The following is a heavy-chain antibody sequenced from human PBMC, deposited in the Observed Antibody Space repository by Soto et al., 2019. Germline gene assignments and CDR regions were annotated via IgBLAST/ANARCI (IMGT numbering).Heavy chain of an antibody. CDR1: GDTSSNYG. Sequence: SVKVSCKASGDTSSNYGVSWVRQAPGQGLEWMGGILPVFGTTTYARNFQGRITISADKSTSTVYMELTSLRSDDTATYYCARDPDEVVGTDYHYYGMDVWDQGATVTVSS. J-gene: IGHJ6*02. D-gene: IGHD1-26*01. V-gene: IGHV1-69*06. CDR2: ILPVFGTT. CDR3: ARDPDEVVGTDYHYYGMDV.